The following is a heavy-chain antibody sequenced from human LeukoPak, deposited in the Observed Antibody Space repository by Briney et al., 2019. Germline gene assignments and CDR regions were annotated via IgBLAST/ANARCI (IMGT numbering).Heavy chain of an antibody. CDR3: ARDAYYYDSSNTFDY. Sequence: ASVKVSCKASGYTFTGYYMHWVRQAPGQGLEWMGWINPNSGGTNYAQKFQGRVTMTRDTSISTAYMELSRLRSDDTAVYYCARDAYYYDSSNTFDYWGQGTLVTVSS. J-gene: IGHJ4*02. V-gene: IGHV1-2*02. CDR1: GYTFTGYY. CDR2: INPNSGGT. D-gene: IGHD3-22*01.